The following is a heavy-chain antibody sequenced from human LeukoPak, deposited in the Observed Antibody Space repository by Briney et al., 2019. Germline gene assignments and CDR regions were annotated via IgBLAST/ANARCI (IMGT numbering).Heavy chain of an antibody. V-gene: IGHV3-7*01. CDR1: GFTFSSHW. J-gene: IGHJ4*02. Sequence: PGGSLRLSCAASGFTFSSHWMSWVRQAPRKGLEWLANIKEDGSEKYYVDSVKGRFTISRDNAKNSLFLQTNSLRDEDTATYYCVRDLVWDTGRVDYWGQGTLVTVSS. CDR3: VRDLVWDTGRVDY. D-gene: IGHD3/OR15-3a*01. CDR2: IKEDGSEK.